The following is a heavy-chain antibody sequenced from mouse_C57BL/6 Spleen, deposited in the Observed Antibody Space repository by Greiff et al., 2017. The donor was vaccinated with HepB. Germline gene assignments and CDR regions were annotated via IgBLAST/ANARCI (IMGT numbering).Heavy chain of an antibody. CDR2: IRNKANGYTT. J-gene: IGHJ4*01. D-gene: IGHD2-2*01. CDR1: GFTFTDYY. V-gene: IGHV7-3*01. CDR3: ARYGYDYYAMDY. Sequence: EVQRVESGGGLVQPGGSLSLSCAASGFTFTDYYMSWVRQPPGKALEWLGFIRNKANGYTTEYSASVKGRFTISSDNSQSILYLQMNALRAEDSATYYCARYGYDYYAMDYWGQGTSVTVSS.